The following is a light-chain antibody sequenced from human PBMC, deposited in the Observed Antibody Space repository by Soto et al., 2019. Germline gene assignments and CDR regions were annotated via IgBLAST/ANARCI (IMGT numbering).Light chain of an antibody. CDR2: DVS. CDR3: SSYTSSITHV. Sequence: QSVLTQPASVSGSPGQSITISCTGTSSDVGGYNAVSWYQQHPGTAPKLMIYDVSNRPSGVSNRFSGSKSANTASLTISGLQAEDEADYYCSSYTSSITHVFGTGTKVTVL. J-gene: IGLJ1*01. CDR1: SSDVGGYNA. V-gene: IGLV2-14*01.